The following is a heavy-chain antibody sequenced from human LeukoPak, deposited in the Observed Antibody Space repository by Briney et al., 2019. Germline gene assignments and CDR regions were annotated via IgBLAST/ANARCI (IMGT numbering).Heavy chain of an antibody. CDR2: ISYEGSNR. V-gene: IGHV3-30-3*01. Sequence: GRSLRLSCAASGFTFSSDAMHWVRQAPGKWLEWVAVISYEGSNRYYTDSVKGRFTISRDDSKNTLYLQMNSLRAEDTAVYYCARDDSRGYCEHWGQGTLVTVSS. CDR3: ARDDSRGYCEH. J-gene: IGHJ4*02. CDR1: GFTFSSDA. D-gene: IGHD3-22*01.